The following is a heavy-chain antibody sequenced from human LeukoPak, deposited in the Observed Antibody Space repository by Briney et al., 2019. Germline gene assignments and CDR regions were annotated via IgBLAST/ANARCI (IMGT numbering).Heavy chain of an antibody. CDR3: ARSGWLRTVIAAAALWGYFQH. Sequence: SSETLSLTCTVSGGSVSSYYWSWIRQPPGKGLEWIGEINHSGSTNYNPSLKSRVTISVDTSKNQFSLKLSSVTAADTAVYYCARSGWLRTVIAAAALWGYFQHWGQGTLVTVSS. D-gene: IGHD6-13*01. CDR2: INHSGST. J-gene: IGHJ1*01. CDR1: GGSVSSYY. V-gene: IGHV4-34*01.